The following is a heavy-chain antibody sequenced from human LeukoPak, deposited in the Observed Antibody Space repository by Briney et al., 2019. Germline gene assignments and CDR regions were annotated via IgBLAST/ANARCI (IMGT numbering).Heavy chain of an antibody. J-gene: IGHJ4*02. CDR3: ARGQAALWFGEL. CDR1: GGSVSSGSDY. CDR2: ISYSGSP. D-gene: IGHD3-10*01. Sequence: PSETLSLTCTVSGGSVSSGSDYWSWIRQPPGKGLEWIGHISYSGSPNYNPSLKSRVTISLDPSKNQLSLKLSSVTTADTAVYYCARGQAALWFGELWGQGTLVTVSS. V-gene: IGHV4-61*01.